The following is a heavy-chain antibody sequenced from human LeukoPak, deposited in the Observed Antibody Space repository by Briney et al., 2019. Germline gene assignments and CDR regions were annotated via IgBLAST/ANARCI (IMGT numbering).Heavy chain of an antibody. J-gene: IGHJ6*03. Sequence: SETLSLTCTVSGHSINTDYYWAWVRQPPGKGLEWIGSIYHTGATYYNPSLESRVTISADTSKNQISLQLRSVTAADTAVYYCARVDYYGSGSPGSYYYYYMDVWGKGTTVTVSS. V-gene: IGHV4-38-2*02. CDR1: GHSINTDYY. CDR2: IYHTGAT. CDR3: ARVDYYGSGSPGSYYYYYMDV. D-gene: IGHD3-10*01.